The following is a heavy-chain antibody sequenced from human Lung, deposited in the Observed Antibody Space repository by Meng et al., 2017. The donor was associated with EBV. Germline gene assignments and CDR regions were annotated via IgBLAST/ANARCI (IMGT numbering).Heavy chain of an antibody. J-gene: IGHJ4*02. CDR3: AKGTGVGGYRPFDD. Sequence: GQLLESGGGVVQPGRSLRLSCAAFGFSFRNYAMHWVRQAPGKGLEWVSFILNDGGDEDYADSVKGRFTISRDNSKNTLLLQMDSLRAEDTAMYYCAKGTGVGGYRPFDDWGQGTLVTVSS. CDR2: ILNDGGDE. V-gene: IGHV3-30*04. CDR1: GFSFRNYA. D-gene: IGHD5-18*01.